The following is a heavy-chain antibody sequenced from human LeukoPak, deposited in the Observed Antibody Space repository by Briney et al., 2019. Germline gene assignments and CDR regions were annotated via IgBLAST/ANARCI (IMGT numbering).Heavy chain of an antibody. J-gene: IGHJ4*02. Sequence: GGSLRLSCAAFGFTFKIYTMNWVRQAPGKGLEWLSSISYSGDNRGGNTYYADSVRGRFSISRDTSQNTVFLQMSSPRVDDTAAYYCVGTFTVFGVVATIAWGQGTLVTVSS. CDR2: ISYSGDNRGGNT. CDR3: VGTFTVFGVVATIA. D-gene: IGHD3-3*01. CDR1: GFTFKIYT. V-gene: IGHV3-23*01.